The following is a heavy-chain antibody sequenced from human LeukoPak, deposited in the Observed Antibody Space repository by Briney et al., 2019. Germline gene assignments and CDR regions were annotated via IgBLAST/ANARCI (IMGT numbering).Heavy chain of an antibody. V-gene: IGHV4-34*01. Sequence: SETLSLTCAVYGGSFSGYYWSWIRQPPGKGLEWIGEINHSGSTNYNPSLKSRVTISVDTSKNQFPLKLSSVTAADTAVYYCARLVVRGVTYYYYYMDVWGKGTTVTISS. D-gene: IGHD3-10*01. CDR2: INHSGST. J-gene: IGHJ6*03. CDR1: GGSFSGYY. CDR3: ARLVVRGVTYYYYYMDV.